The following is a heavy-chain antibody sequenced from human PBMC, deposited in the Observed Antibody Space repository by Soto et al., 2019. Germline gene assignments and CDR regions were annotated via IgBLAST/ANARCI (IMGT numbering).Heavy chain of an antibody. CDR1: GGTFSSYA. V-gene: IGHV1-69*13. CDR3: AREGGGNSTRGYYYYGMDV. D-gene: IGHD2-21*02. CDR2: IIPIFGTA. Sequence: ASVKVSCKASGGTFSSYAISWVRQAPGQGLEWMGGIIPIFGTANYAQKFQGRVTITADESTSTAYMELSSLRSEDTAVYYSAREGGGNSTRGYYYYGMDVWGQGTTVTVSS. J-gene: IGHJ6*02.